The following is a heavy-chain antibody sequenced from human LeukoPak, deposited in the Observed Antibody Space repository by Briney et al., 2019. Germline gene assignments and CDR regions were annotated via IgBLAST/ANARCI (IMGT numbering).Heavy chain of an antibody. J-gene: IGHJ4*02. Sequence: PSQTLSLTCTVSGGSISSGDYYWSWIRQPPGEGLEWIGYIYYSGSTNYNPSLKSRVTISVDTSKNQFSLKLSSVTAADTAVYYCARSGLLNAAVTFENYFDYWGQGTLVTVSS. CDR2: IYYSGST. V-gene: IGHV4-30-4*01. D-gene: IGHD4-17*01. CDR3: ARSGLLNAAVTFENYFDY. CDR1: GGSISSGDYY.